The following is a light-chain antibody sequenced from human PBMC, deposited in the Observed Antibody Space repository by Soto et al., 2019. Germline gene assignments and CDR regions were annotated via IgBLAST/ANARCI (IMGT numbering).Light chain of an antibody. CDR3: QSYDDSLSVHYV. J-gene: IGLJ1*01. Sequence: QSVLTQPPSVSGAPGQRVTISCTGSSSNIGSTYDVQWYQQLQGTAPKLLIHGNTNRPSGVPDRFSGSKSGTAASLAITGLQAEDEADYYCQSYDDSLSVHYVFGTGTKLTVL. CDR1: SSNIGSTYD. CDR2: GNT. V-gene: IGLV1-40*01.